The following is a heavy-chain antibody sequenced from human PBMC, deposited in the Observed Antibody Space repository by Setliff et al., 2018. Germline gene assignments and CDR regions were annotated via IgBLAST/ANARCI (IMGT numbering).Heavy chain of an antibody. CDR3: ARPSVKYYDFWSGYFYNP. CDR1: GFSISDYW. D-gene: IGHD3-3*01. CDR2: IKRDGSET. V-gene: IGHV3-7*03. J-gene: IGHJ5*02. Sequence: GGSLRLSCGASGFSISDYWMNWVRQAPGKGLEWVANIKRDGSETYYMDSVRGRFTISRDNSKNTLYLQMNSLRAEDTAVYYCARPSVKYYDFWSGYFYNPWGQGTLVTVSS.